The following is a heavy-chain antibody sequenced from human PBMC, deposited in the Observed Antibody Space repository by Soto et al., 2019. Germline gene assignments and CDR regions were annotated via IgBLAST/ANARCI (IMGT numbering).Heavy chain of an antibody. D-gene: IGHD3-10*01. CDR2: INPILSMS. CDR3: ASSSGSGYRAFDY. J-gene: IGHJ4*02. CDR1: GDTFTFYS. V-gene: IGHV1-69*02. Sequence: QVQLVQSGAEVKKPGSSVRVSCKASGDTFTFYSINWVRQSPGLGLEWMGRINPILSMSNYAQRIQGRVTMTADKSTSTAFMELSSLSSEDTAMYYCASSSGSGYRAFDYWGQGALVTVSS.